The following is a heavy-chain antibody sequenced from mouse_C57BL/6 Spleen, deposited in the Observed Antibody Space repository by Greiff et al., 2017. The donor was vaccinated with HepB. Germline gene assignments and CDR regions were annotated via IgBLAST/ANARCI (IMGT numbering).Heavy chain of an antibody. Sequence: EVKVEESGGGLVQPGGSMKLSCAASGFTFSDAWMDWVRQSPEKGLEWVAEIRNKANNHATYYAESVKGRFTISRDDSKSSVYLQMNSVRAEDTGIYYGSGRWLQGYFDYWGQGTTLTVSS. V-gene: IGHV6-6*01. CDR3: SGRWLQGYFDY. J-gene: IGHJ2*01. CDR2: IRNKANNHAT. D-gene: IGHD2-3*01. CDR1: GFTFSDAW.